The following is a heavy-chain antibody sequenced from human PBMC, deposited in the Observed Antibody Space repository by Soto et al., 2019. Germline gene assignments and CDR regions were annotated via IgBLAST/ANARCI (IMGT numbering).Heavy chain of an antibody. D-gene: IGHD3-22*01. CDR3: AGEAIYYYDSSGYYYGAFDI. CDR1: GGSISSGGYY. J-gene: IGHJ3*02. CDR2: IYYSGST. V-gene: IGHV4-31*02. Sequence: LCGGSISSGGYYWSWIRQHPGKGLEWIGYIYYSGSTYYNPSLKSRVTISVDTSKNQFSLKLSSVTAADTAVYYCAGEAIYYYDSSGYYYGAFDIWGQGTMVTVSS.